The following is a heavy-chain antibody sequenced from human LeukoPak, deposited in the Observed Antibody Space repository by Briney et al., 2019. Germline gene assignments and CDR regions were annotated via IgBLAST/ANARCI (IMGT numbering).Heavy chain of an antibody. Sequence: GGSLRLSCAASGFTFSSYAMSWVRQAPGRGLEWVSAISGSGGSTYYADSVKGRFTISRDNSKNTLYLQMNSLRAEDTAVYYCAKDIKDPRGYQSWGQGTLVTVSS. J-gene: IGHJ4*02. CDR2: ISGSGGST. CDR1: GFTFSSYA. V-gene: IGHV3-23*01. CDR3: AKDIKDPRGYQS. D-gene: IGHD2-15*01.